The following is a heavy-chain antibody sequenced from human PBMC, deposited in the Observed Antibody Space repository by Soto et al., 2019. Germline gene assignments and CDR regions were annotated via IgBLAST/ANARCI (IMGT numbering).Heavy chain of an antibody. CDR3: ASATGYVRYFDS. J-gene: IGHJ4*02. V-gene: IGHV4-4*02. CDR2: IYPSGST. CDR1: SGSIRSSNW. Sequence: QVQLQESGPGLVKSSGTLSLTCAVSSGSIRSSNWWTWVRQPPGKGLEWIGEIYPSGSTNYSPSLKCRVIISVDKSKDQFSLKLNSVTAADTAVYYCASATGYVRYFDSWGQGTLVTVSS. D-gene: IGHD5-12*01.